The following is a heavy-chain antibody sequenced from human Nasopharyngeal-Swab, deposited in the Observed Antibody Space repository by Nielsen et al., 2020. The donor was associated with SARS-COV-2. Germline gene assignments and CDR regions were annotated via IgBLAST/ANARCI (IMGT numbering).Heavy chain of an antibody. CDR1: GFTFSPYW. Sequence: GGSLRLFCAASGFTFSPYWMTWVRQAPGKGLEWVANVKQDGTEKYFVDSVKGRFTISRDSAKNSLYLHMNSLRAEDTAVYYCARDEILDYWGQGTLVTVSS. D-gene: IGHD2/OR15-2a*01. J-gene: IGHJ4*02. V-gene: IGHV3-7*01. CDR3: ARDEILDY. CDR2: VKQDGTEK.